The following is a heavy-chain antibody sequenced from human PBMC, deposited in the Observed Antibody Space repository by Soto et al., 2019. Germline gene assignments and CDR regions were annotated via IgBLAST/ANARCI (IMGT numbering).Heavy chain of an antibody. CDR3: VQTTGWPGFDF. D-gene: IGHD6-19*01. V-gene: IGHV3-53*01. Sequence: EVQLVESGGGLIQPGGSLRLSCAASGFAVSSKYMTWVRQAPGKGLEWVSVIYGGGTTYYADSVRGRFTISRDPSKTTLSLQMNSLRAVDTAVYYCVQTTGWPGFDFWGQGTLVTVSS. CDR2: IYGGGTT. CDR1: GFAVSSKY. J-gene: IGHJ4*02.